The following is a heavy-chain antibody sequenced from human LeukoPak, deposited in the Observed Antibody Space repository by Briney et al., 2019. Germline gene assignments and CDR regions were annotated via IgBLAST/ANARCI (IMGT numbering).Heavy chain of an antibody. J-gene: IGHJ4*02. Sequence: GGSLRLSCAASGFIFSSYSMNWVRQAPGKGLEWLSFISSGSVTIYYTDSVKGRFTISRDNAKNSLYLQMNSLRAEDTAVYYCAREGGEWELLRTFDYWGQGTLVTVSS. D-gene: IGHD1-26*01. CDR1: GFIFSSYS. V-gene: IGHV3-48*01. CDR2: ISSGSVTI. CDR3: AREGGEWELLRTFDY.